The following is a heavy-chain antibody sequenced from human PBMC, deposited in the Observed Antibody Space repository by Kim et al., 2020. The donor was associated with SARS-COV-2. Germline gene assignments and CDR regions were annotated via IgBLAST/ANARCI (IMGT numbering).Heavy chain of an antibody. D-gene: IGHD6-13*01. J-gene: IGHJ4*02. V-gene: IGHV4-39*01. CDR3: ARHARRLAAVDY. Sequence: YHNPSLKSRVTISVDTSKNQFSLKLSSVTAADTAVYYCARHARRLAAVDYWGQGTLVTVSS.